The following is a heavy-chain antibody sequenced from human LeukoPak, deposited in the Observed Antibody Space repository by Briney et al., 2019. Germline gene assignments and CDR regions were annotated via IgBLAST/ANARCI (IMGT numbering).Heavy chain of an antibody. D-gene: IGHD6-13*01. CDR2: IKEDGSEK. J-gene: IGHJ4*02. CDR1: GFTFSNYW. V-gene: IGHV3-7*03. CDR3: AKRLSSSWYEWTIDY. Sequence: GGSLRLSCGASGFTFSNYWMSWVRQAPGKGLEWVANIKEDGSEKHYVDSVKGRFTISRDNAKNSLYLQMNSLRAEDTAVYYCAKRLSSSWYEWTIDYWGQGTLVTVSS.